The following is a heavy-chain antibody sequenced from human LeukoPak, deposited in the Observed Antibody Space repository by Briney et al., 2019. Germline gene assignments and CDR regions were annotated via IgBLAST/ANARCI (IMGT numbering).Heavy chain of an antibody. CDR2: IKQDGTEK. Sequence: GGSLRLSCAASGFTFSSYWRSWVRQAPGKGLEWVANIKQDGTEKYYVDSVKGRFTISRDNAKNSLYLQMNSLRAEDTAMYYCARGPTRANSSDYWGQGTLVTVSS. CDR1: GFTFSSYW. CDR3: ARGPTRANSSDY. J-gene: IGHJ4*02. D-gene: IGHD2/OR15-2a*01. V-gene: IGHV3-7*01.